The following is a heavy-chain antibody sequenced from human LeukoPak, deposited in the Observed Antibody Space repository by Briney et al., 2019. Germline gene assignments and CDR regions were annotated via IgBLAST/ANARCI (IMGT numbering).Heavy chain of an antibody. CDR2: IRSDSSYK. CDR1: GFSFRNYG. D-gene: IGHD3-9*01. V-gene: IGHV3-30*02. CDR3: ARGYLYDILTGYFDY. Sequence: PGGSLRLSCVASGFSFRNYGMHWVRQAPGKGLEWVTFIRSDSSYKNYADSVKGRFTISRDNSKSTLDLQMNSLRAEDTAVYYCARGYLYDILTGYFDYWGQGILVTVSS. J-gene: IGHJ4*02.